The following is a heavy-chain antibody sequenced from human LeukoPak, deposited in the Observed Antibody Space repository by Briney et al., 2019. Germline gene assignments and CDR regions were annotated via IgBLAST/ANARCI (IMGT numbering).Heavy chain of an antibody. Sequence: GGSLRLSCAASGFTFSSYAMHWVRQAPGKGLEWVAVISYDGSNKYYADSVKGRFTISRDNSKNTLYLQMNSLRAEDTAVYYCARDRVSGVAGTGILDYWGQGNLVTVSS. CDR1: GFTFSSYA. J-gene: IGHJ4*02. V-gene: IGHV3-30-3*01. D-gene: IGHD6-19*01. CDR3: ARDRVSGVAGTGILDY. CDR2: ISYDGSNK.